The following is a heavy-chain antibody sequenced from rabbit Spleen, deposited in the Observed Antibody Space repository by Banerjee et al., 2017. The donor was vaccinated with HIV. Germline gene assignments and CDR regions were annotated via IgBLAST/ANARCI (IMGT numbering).Heavy chain of an antibody. Sequence: QSLEESGGDLVKPGASLTLTCTALEFTIIISYYMCCVRQAPGKGLECIACIYADSSGSTYYASWAKGRFTISKTSSTTVTLQMTSLTAADTATYFCARGSATMTMVITGYYLGLWGPGTLVTVS. D-gene: IGHD2-1*01. CDR3: ARGSATMTMVITGYYLGL. CDR2: IYADSSGST. CDR1: EFTIIISYY. V-gene: IGHV1S40*01. J-gene: IGHJ4*01.